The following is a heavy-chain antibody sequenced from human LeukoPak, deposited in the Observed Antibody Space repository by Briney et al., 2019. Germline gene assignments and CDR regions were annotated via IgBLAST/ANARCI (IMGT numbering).Heavy chain of an antibody. CDR1: GGSISTNY. Sequence: ESSETLSLTCTVSGGSISTNYWSWIRQPAGKGLEWIGRIYNSGNTNYSPSLESRVTMSADTSKNQFSLKLSSVTAADTAVYYCARGTFDSSGYYLFDYWGQGTLVTVSS. V-gene: IGHV4-4*07. CDR3: ARGTFDSSGYYLFDY. D-gene: IGHD3-22*01. J-gene: IGHJ4*02. CDR2: IYNSGNT.